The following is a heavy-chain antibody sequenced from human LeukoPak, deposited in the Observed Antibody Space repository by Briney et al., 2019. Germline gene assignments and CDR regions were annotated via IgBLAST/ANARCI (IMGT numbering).Heavy chain of an antibody. CDR3: AKGPYSGFS. CDR1: GFTFDDYG. D-gene: IGHD1-26*01. CDR2: ISSSGNT. Sequence: GGSLRLSCAASGFTFDDYGMSWVRQAPGKGLQWVSSISSSGNTNYADSVKGRFTISRDNSKNTLYLQMNSLRAEDTAIYYCAKGPYSGFSWGQGTLVTVSS. V-gene: IGHV3-23*01. J-gene: IGHJ5*02.